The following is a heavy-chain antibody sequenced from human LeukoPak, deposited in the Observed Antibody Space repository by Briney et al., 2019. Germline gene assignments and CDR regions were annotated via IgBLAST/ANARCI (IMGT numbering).Heavy chain of an antibody. J-gene: IGHJ4*02. CDR2: ISGSGGST. D-gene: IGHD3-9*01. V-gene: IGHV3-23*01. CDR3: ANDPDRYFDWLLSPFDY. Sequence: GGSLRLSCAASGFTFSSYAMSWVRQAPGKGLEWVSAISGSGGSTYYADSVKGRFTISRDNSKNTLYLQMNSLRAEDTAVYYCANDPDRYFDWLLSPFDYWGQGTLVTVSS. CDR1: GFTFSSYA.